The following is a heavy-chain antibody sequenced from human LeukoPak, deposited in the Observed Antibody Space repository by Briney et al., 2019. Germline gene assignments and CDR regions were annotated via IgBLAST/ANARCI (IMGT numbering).Heavy chain of an antibody. V-gene: IGHV3-15*01. Sequence: GGSLRLSCAASGFTFSNAWMSWVRQAPGKGLEWVGRIKSNTDGGTTEYATPVKARFTISRDDSTNTLYLQMNSLKTEDTAMYYCTTYSSSWYYFDYWGQGTLVTVSS. CDR1: GFTFSNAW. CDR3: TTYSSSWYYFDY. J-gene: IGHJ4*02. CDR2: IKSNTDGGTT. D-gene: IGHD6-13*01.